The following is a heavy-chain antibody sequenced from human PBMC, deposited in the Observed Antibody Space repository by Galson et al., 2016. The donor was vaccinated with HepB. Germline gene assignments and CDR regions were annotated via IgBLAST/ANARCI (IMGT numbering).Heavy chain of an antibody. J-gene: IGHJ5*02. Sequence: SLRLSCAASEFTFSSYAMNWVRQAPGKGLEWVSAISGSGGCTSYADSVKGRFTISRDNSKNTQYLQMNSLRAEDTAVYYCAKCLWVRGVYPFDPWGQGTLVTVSS. CDR2: ISGSGGCT. V-gene: IGHV3-23*01. D-gene: IGHD3-10*01. CDR3: AKCLWVRGVYPFDP. CDR1: EFTFSSYA.